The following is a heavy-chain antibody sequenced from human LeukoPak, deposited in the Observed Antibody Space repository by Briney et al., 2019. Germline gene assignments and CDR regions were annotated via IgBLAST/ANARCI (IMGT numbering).Heavy chain of an antibody. D-gene: IGHD3-16*02. J-gene: IGHJ4*02. CDR2: IYYSGST. CDR1: GGSISSYY. Sequence: SETLSLTCTVSGGSISSYYWSWIRQPPGKGLEWIGYIYYSGSTNYNPSLKSRVTISVDTSKNQFSLKLSSVTAADTAVYYCARGPRGSYRYQGFDYWGQGTLVTVSS. CDR3: ARGPRGSYRYQGFDY. V-gene: IGHV4-59*12.